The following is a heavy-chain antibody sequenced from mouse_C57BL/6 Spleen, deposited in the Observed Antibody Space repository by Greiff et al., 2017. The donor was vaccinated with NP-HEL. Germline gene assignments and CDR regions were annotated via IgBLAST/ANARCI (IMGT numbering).Heavy chain of an antibody. CDR2: IDPSDSET. Sequence: QVQLQQPGAELVRPVSSVKLSCKASGYTFTSYWMHWVQPRPIQGLEWIGNIDPSDSETHYNQKFKDKATLTVDKSSSTAYMQLSSLTSEDSAVYYCARSAGFYYAMDYWGQGTSVTVSS. J-gene: IGHJ4*01. V-gene: IGHV1-52*01. D-gene: IGHD6-1*01. CDR3: ARSAGFYYAMDY. CDR1: GYTFTSYW.